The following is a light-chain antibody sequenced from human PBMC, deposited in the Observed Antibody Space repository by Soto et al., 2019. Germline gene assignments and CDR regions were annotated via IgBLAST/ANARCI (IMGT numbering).Light chain of an antibody. V-gene: IGKV3-20*01. CDR2: GAS. CDR3: QQYGSSPWT. J-gene: IGKJ1*01. Sequence: EIVLTQSPGTLSLSPGERATLSCRASQSVRSSYLSWYQQKPGQAPRLLIYGASSRATGIPDRFSRSGSGTDFTLTISRLEPEDVAVYYCQQYGSSPWTFGQGTKVEIK. CDR1: QSVRSSY.